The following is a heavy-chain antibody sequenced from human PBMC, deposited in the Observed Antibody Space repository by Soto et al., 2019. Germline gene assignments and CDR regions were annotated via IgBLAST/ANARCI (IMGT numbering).Heavy chain of an antibody. Sequence: QVQLVQSGAEVKKPGSSVKVSCKASGGTFSSYAICWVRQAPGQGLEWMGGMNPNSGNTGYAQKFQGRVTMTRNTSISTAYTELSSLRSEDTALYYCARVRSRYSGYDWGQGTLVTGSS. CDR1: GGTFSSYA. CDR3: ARVRSRYSGYD. CDR2: MNPNSGNT. V-gene: IGHV1-8*02. J-gene: IGHJ4*02. D-gene: IGHD5-12*01.